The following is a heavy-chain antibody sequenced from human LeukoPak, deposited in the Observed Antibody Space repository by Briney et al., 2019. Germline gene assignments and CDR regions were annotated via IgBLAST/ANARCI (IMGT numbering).Heavy chain of an antibody. Sequence: NASETLSLTCTVSGYSISSGYYWGWIRQPPGKGLEWIGSIYHSGSTYYNPSLKSRVTISVDTSKNQFSLRLTSVTAADTAVYYCARRDAVTPDFDYWGQGTLVTVSS. CDR1: GYSISSGYY. CDR2: IYHSGST. J-gene: IGHJ4*02. CDR3: ARRDAVTPDFDY. D-gene: IGHD4-17*01. V-gene: IGHV4-38-2*02.